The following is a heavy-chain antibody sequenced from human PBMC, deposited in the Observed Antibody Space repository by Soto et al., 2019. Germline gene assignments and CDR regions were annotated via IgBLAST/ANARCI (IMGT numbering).Heavy chain of an antibody. CDR3: TGEGASGY. D-gene: IGHD2-8*02. J-gene: IGHJ4*02. Sequence: QVQLVESGGGVVQPGRSLRLSCAVSGFTVSTYGMHWVRQAPGQGLEWVAVISRDGGTKYYADSVKGRFTISRDNSRNTLFLEMNSLRSDDMAVYYCTGEGASGYWGQGTLVTVSS. V-gene: IGHV3-30*03. CDR2: ISRDGGTK. CDR1: GFTVSTYG.